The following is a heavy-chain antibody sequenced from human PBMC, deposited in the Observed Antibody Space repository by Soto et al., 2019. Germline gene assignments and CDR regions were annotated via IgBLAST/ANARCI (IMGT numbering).Heavy chain of an antibody. D-gene: IGHD4-17*01. Sequence: SETLSLTCTVSGGSISSYYWSWIRQPPGKGMEWIGYIYYSGSTNYNPSLKSRFTISVDTSKNQFSLKLSSVTTADTAVYYCARGGTVATFDYWGQGTLVTVSS. J-gene: IGHJ4*02. CDR1: GGSISSYY. CDR3: ARGGTVATFDY. CDR2: IYYSGST. V-gene: IGHV4-59*01.